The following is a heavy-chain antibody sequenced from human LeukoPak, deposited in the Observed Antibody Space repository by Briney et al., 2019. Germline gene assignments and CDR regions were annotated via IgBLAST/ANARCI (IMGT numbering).Heavy chain of an antibody. J-gene: IGHJ4*02. V-gene: IGHV3-73*01. D-gene: IGHD6-13*01. CDR2: IRSKANSYAT. CDR3: TRHRYSSSWYDY. Sequence: AGGSLRLSCAASGFTFSGSAMHWVRQASGKGLEWVGRIRSKANSYATAYAASVKGRFTISRDDSKNTAYLQMNSLKTEDTAVYYCTRHRYSSSWYDYWGQGTLVTVSS. CDR1: GFTFSGSA.